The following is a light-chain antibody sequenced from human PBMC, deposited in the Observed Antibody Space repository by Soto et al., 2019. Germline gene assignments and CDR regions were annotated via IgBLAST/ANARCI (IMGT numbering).Light chain of an antibody. Sequence: DIQMTQSPSSVSASVGDRVTITCRASQDISSWLAWFQQKPGKAPKLLIYAASSLQIGVPSRFSGSESGTDFPLPISSLQPEDYATYYGKQGNSFPPTFGGGTKVEIK. CDR1: QDISSW. J-gene: IGKJ4*01. CDR2: AAS. V-gene: IGKV1-12*01. CDR3: KQGNSFPPT.